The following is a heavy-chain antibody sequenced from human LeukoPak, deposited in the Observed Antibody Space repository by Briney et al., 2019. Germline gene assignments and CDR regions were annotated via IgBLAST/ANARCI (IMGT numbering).Heavy chain of an antibody. Sequence: GGSLRLSCAASGFTFSTSWMYWVRQDPGKGLVWVSRINSDGSIIGYEDSVKGRFTISRDNAKSTLYLQMNSLRAEDTAVYYCARAVPGVLDYWGQGTLVIVSS. J-gene: IGHJ4*02. D-gene: IGHD7-27*01. CDR2: INSDGSII. CDR3: ARAVPGVLDY. V-gene: IGHV3-74*01. CDR1: GFTFSTSW.